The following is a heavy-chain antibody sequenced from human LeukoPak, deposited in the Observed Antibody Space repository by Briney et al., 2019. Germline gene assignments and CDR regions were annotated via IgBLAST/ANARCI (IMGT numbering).Heavy chain of an antibody. CDR3: ARLPYYYDSSGYYPNAFDI. D-gene: IGHD3-22*01. J-gene: IGHJ3*02. Sequence: SETLSLTCTVSGGSISSSSYYWGWIRQPPGKGLEWIGSIYYSGSTYYNPSLKSRVTISVDTSKNQFSLKLSSVTAADTAVYYCARLPYYYDSSGYYPNAFDIWGQGTMVTVPS. CDR1: GGSISSSSYY. CDR2: IYYSGST. V-gene: IGHV4-39*01.